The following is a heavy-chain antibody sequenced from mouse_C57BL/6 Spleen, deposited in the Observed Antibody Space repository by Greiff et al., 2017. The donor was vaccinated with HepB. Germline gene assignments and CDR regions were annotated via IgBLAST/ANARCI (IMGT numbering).Heavy chain of an antibody. J-gene: IGHJ2*01. CDR1: GYAFSSSW. Sequence: VKLMESGPELVKPGASVKISCKASGYAFSSSWMNWVKQRPGKGLEWIGRIYPGDGDTNYNGKFKGKSTLTADKSSSTAYMQLSSLTSEDSAVYFCARSYSSGYGYFDYWGQGTTLTVYS. CDR2: IYPGDGDT. V-gene: IGHV1-82*01. CDR3: ARSYSSGYGYFDY. D-gene: IGHD3-2*02.